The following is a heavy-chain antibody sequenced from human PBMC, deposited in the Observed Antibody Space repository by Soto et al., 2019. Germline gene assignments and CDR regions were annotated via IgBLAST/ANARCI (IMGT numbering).Heavy chain of an antibody. CDR3: AKDRTGSAYYDSSGLFDY. Sequence: QVQLVESGGGVVQPGRSLRLSRAASGFTFSSYGMHWVPQAPGKGLEWAAVISYDGSNKYYADSVKGRFTISRDNSKNTLYLQMNSLRAEDTAVYYCAKDRTGSAYYDSSGLFDYWGQGTLVTVSS. CDR1: GFTFSSYG. D-gene: IGHD3-22*01. CDR2: ISYDGSNK. J-gene: IGHJ4*02. V-gene: IGHV3-30*18.